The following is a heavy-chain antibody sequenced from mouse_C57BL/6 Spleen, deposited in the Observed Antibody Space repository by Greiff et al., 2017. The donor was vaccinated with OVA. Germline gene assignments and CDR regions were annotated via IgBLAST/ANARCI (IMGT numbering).Heavy chain of an antibody. V-gene: IGHV5-4*01. CDR1: GFTFSSYA. D-gene: IGHD1-1*01. Sequence: EVHLVESGGGLVKPGGSLKLSCAASGFTFSSYAMSWVRQTPEKRLEWVATISDGGSYTYYPDNVKVRFTISRDNAKNNLYLQMSHLKSEDTAMYYCARAGDGSTTYWGQGTLVTVSA. CDR2: ISDGGSYT. CDR3: ARAGDGSTTY. J-gene: IGHJ3*01.